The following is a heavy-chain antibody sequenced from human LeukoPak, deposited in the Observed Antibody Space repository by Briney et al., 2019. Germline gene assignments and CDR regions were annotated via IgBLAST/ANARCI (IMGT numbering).Heavy chain of an antibody. CDR2: INHSGST. Sequence: PSETLSLTCAVYGGSFSGYYWSWIRQPPGKGPEWIGEINHSGSTNYNPSLKSRVTISVDTSKNQFSLKLSSVTAADTAVYYCARGGAAAGRNYYYMDVWGKGTTVTVSS. D-gene: IGHD6-13*01. V-gene: IGHV4-34*01. CDR3: ARGGAAAGRNYYYMDV. J-gene: IGHJ6*03. CDR1: GGSFSGYY.